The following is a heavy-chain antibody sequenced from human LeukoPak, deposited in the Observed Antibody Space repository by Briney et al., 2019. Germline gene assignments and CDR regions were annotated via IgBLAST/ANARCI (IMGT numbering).Heavy chain of an antibody. CDR2: VYHDGST. CDR1: GYSIGSGYY. CDR3: AGDTSMVTSWYFDL. V-gene: IGHV4-38-2*02. J-gene: IGHJ2*01. Sequence: SETLSLTCSVSGYSIGSGYYWGWIRQSPGKGLEWIGSVYHDGSTYYNPSLKSRVTVSADTSKNQISLSLSSVTATDAAVYYCAGDTSMVTSWYFDLWGRGTLLTVSS. D-gene: IGHD5-18*01.